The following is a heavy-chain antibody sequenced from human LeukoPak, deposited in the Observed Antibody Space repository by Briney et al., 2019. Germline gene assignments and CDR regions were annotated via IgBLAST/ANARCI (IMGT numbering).Heavy chain of an antibody. CDR1: GYTFTDHY. J-gene: IGHJ4*02. CDR3: ARDHNWGPDY. CDR2: IHPGRGDT. D-gene: IGHD7-27*01. Sequence: ASVKVSCQALGYTFTDHYFHWLRQAPGQGIEWMGWIHPGRGDTNIAQEFQGRVSLTRDMSISTAYMELSRLTSDDMAVYYCARDHNWGPDYWGQGTLVSVSS. V-gene: IGHV1-2*02.